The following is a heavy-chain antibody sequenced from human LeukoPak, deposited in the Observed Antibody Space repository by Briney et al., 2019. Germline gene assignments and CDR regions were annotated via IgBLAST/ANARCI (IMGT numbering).Heavy chain of an antibody. CDR3: ARSRGWFGEIDP. CDR2: IYYSGST. V-gene: IGHV4-59*01. CDR1: GGSISSYY. Sequence: SETLSLTCTVSGGSISSYYWSWIRQPPGKGLEWLGYIYYSGSTNYNPSLKSRVTISVDTSKNQFSLKLSSVTAADTAVYYCARSRGWFGEIDPWGQGTLVTVSS. D-gene: IGHD3-10*01. J-gene: IGHJ5*02.